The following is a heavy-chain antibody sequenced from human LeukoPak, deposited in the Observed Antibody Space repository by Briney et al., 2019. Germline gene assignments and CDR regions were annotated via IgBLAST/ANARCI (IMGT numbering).Heavy chain of an antibody. CDR2: IYHSGST. CDR3: ARGKDYYYYMDV. V-gene: IGHV4-30-2*01. CDR1: NGSITTEDYF. Sequence: PSETLSLTCAVSNGSITTEDYFWSWIRQPPGKGLEWIGYIYHSGSTYYNPSLKSRVTISVDRSKNQFSLKLSSVTAADTAVYYCARGKDYYYYMDVWGKGTTVTVSS. J-gene: IGHJ6*03.